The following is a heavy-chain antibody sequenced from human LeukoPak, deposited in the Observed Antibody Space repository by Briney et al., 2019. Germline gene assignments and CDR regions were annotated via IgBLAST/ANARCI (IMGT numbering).Heavy chain of an antibody. CDR2: IRYDGSNE. CDR1: GFSFSGYG. D-gene: IGHD6-6*01. Sequence: GGSLRLSCAASGFSFSGYGMHWVRQAPGKGLEWVAFIRYDGSNEYYADSVKGRFTISRDKSKNSLYLQMNSLRAEDMALYYCAKSSGARPSSPVDYWGQGTLVTVSS. J-gene: IGHJ4*02. CDR3: AKSSGARPSSPVDY. V-gene: IGHV3-30*02.